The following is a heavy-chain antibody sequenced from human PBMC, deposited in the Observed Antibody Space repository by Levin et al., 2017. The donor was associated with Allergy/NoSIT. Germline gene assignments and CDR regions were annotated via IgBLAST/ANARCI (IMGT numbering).Heavy chain of an antibody. V-gene: IGHV4-30-4*01. J-gene: IGHJ5*02. D-gene: IGHD2-2*01. CDR2: IYYTGDA. Sequence: SQTLSLTCAVSGDSISSDNYYWSWIRQPPGKGLEWIGFIYYTGDAYYTPSLRGRVTISLDTSRNQISLKLTSVTAADTAVYYCARKRERGYCSNTSCSSYDPWGQGTLVTVSS. CDR3: ARKRERGYCSNTSCSSYDP. CDR1: GDSISSDNYY.